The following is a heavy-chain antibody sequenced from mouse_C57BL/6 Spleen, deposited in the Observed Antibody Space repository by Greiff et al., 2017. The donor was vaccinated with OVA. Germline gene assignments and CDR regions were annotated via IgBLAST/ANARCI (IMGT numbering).Heavy chain of an antibody. CDR3: TRNYYDYDAGFAY. D-gene: IGHD2-4*01. CDR2: IDPETGGT. CDR1: GYTFTDYE. V-gene: IGHV1-15*01. J-gene: IGHJ3*01. Sequence: VQLQQSGAELVRPGASVTLSCKASGYTFTDYEMHWVKQTPVHVLEWIGAIDPETGGTAYNQKFKGKAILTADKSSSTAYMELRSLTSEDSAVYYCTRNYYDYDAGFAYWGQGTLVTVSA.